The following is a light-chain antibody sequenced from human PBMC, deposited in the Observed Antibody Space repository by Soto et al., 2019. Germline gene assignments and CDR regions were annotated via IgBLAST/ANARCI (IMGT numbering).Light chain of an antibody. CDR3: QQYGSPPSLT. J-gene: IGKJ4*01. V-gene: IGKV3-20*01. CDR1: QRVSGSY. Sequence: EIVLTQSPGTLSLSPGERVTLSCRASQRVSGSYLAWYQQKPGQAPRLLINGASSRATGIPDRFSGSGSGTDFTLTISRLEPEDFAVYYCQQYGSPPSLTFGGGTKVEIK. CDR2: GAS.